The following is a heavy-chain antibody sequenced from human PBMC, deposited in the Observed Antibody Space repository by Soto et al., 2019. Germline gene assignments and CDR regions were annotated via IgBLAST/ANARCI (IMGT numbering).Heavy chain of an antibody. CDR3: ARDWSDAFDI. D-gene: IGHD1-1*01. CDR2: IWYDGSNK. CDR1: GFTFSSYG. V-gene: IGHV3-33*01. J-gene: IGHJ3*02. Sequence: QVQLVESGGGVVQPGRSLRLSCAASGFTFSSYGMHWVRQAPGKGLEWVAVIWYDGSNKYYADSVKGRFTISRDNSKNTLSLQMTSLRAEDTVVYYCARDWSDAFDIWGQGTMVTVSS.